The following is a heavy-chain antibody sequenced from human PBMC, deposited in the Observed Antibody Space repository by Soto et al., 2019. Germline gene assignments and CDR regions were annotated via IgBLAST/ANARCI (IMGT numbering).Heavy chain of an antibody. V-gene: IGHV3-23*01. CDR3: AKATATGGGAFEI. CDR2: ILVAGSQ. D-gene: IGHD2-8*02. CDR1: GFICSSYD. J-gene: IGHJ3*02. Sequence: PGGSLRLSCAVSGFICSSYDMSWARQAPGKGLAWVSTILVAGSQHYEDSVQGRFTISRDTSKNTVFLYMNGLTAGDTAVYYCAKATATGGGAFEIYGQGTMVTVSS.